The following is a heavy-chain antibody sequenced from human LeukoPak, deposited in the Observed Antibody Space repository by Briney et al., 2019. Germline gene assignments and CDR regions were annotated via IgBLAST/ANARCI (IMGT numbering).Heavy chain of an antibody. CDR3: ARAVAGFDY. J-gene: IGHJ4*02. V-gene: IGHV1-3*01. CDR1: GGTFSSYA. D-gene: IGHD6-19*01. CDR2: INAGNGNT. Sequence: GASVKVSCKASGGTFSSYAISWVRQAPGQRLEWMGWINAGNGNTKYSQKFQGRVTITRDTSASTAYMELSSLRSEDTAVYYCARAVAGFDYWGQGTLVTVSS.